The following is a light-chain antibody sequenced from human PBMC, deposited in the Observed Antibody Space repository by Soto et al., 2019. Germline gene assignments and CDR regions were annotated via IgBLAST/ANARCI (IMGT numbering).Light chain of an antibody. Sequence: IQLTQYTSSLSASVVDSVTITCRASQGISSFLAWYQQKPGKAPKLLIYAASTLQSGVPSRFSGSGSGTDFTPTISSLQPEDFATYFCQQLNSHPITSGQGTRLEI. CDR3: QQLNSHPIT. CDR2: AAS. CDR1: QGISSF. J-gene: IGKJ5*01. V-gene: IGKV1-9*01.